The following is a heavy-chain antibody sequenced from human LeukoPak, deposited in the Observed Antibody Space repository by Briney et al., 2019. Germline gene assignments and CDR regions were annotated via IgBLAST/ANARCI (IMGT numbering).Heavy chain of an antibody. CDR1: GFTFSSYA. J-gene: IGHJ4*02. CDR3: ATLEWLFDY. Sequence: GGSLRLSCAASGFTFSSYAMHWVRQAPGRGLEWVAVISYDGGNQYYADSVKGRFTLSRDNSKKTLFLQMNSLRAEDTAVYYCATLEWLFDYWGQGTLVTVSS. CDR2: ISYDGGNQ. V-gene: IGHV3-30*03. D-gene: IGHD3-3*01.